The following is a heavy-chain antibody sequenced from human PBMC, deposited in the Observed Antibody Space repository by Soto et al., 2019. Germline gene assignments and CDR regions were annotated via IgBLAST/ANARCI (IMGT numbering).Heavy chain of an antibody. CDR3: AKDPPYSSSWYLNWFDP. CDR1: GFTFSSYA. D-gene: IGHD6-13*01. V-gene: IGHV3-23*01. CDR2: ISGSGGST. J-gene: IGHJ5*02. Sequence: GGPLRLSCAASGFTFSSYAMSWVRQAPGKGLEWVSAISGSGGSTYYADSVKGRFTISRDNSKNTLYLQMNSLRAEDTAVYYCAKDPPYSSSWYLNWFDPWGQGTLVTVSS.